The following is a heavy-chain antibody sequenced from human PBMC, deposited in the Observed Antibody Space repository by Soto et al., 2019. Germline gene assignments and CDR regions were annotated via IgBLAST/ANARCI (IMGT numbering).Heavy chain of an antibody. J-gene: IGHJ5*02. CDR2: MYSGGNT. CDR1: GGSFSSSTYY. V-gene: IGHV4-39*01. Sequence: PSETLSLTCTVSGGSFSSSTYYWGWIRQPPGKGLEWIGSMYSGGNTYYNPSLKGRVTVSVDTSKNHFSLKLTSVTAADTAMYYCARQPYDSTGYYYGAWGQGTLVTVSS. D-gene: IGHD3-22*01. CDR3: ARQPYDSTGYYYGA.